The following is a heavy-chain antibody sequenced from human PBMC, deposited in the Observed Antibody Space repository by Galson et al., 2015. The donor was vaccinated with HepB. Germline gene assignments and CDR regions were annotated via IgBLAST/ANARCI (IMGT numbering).Heavy chain of an antibody. J-gene: IGHJ3*02. CDR3: AKGGGSYYHAFDI. D-gene: IGHD1-26*01. Sequence: SLRLSCAASGFTFSSYAMSWVRQAPGKGLEWVSAISGSGGSTYYADSVKGRFTISRDNSENTLYLQMNSLRAEDTAVYYCAKGGGSYYHAFDIWGQGTMVTVSS. V-gene: IGHV3-23*01. CDR2: ISGSGGST. CDR1: GFTFSSYA.